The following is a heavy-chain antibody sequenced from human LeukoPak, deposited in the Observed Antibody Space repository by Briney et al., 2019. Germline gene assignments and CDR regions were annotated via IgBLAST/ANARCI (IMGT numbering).Heavy chain of an antibody. D-gene: IGHD5-12*01. CDR3: AKDTVKVTTIRRVPHYMDV. CDR2: ISYDGSNK. CDR1: GFTFSRYG. Sequence: GGSLRLSCVASGFTFSRYGMHWVRQAPGKGLEWVALISYDGSNKYYADSVKGRFIISRDNSKNTLYLQMNSLRAEDTAVYYCAKDTVKVTTIRRVPHYMDVWGKGTTVTISS. J-gene: IGHJ6*03. V-gene: IGHV3-30*18.